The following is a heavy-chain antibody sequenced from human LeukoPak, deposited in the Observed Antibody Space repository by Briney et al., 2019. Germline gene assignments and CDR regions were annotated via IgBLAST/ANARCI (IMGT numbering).Heavy chain of an antibody. CDR2: IKQDGSEK. Sequence: GGSLRLSCAASGFTFSSYWMSWVRQAPGKGLEWVANIKQDGSEKYYVDSVKGRFTISRDNAKNSLYLQMNSRRAEDTAVYYCARDSYSSSWYRYYYYGMDVWDQGTTVTVSS. D-gene: IGHD6-13*01. CDR1: GFTFSSYW. CDR3: ARDSYSSSWYRYYYYGMDV. J-gene: IGHJ6*02. V-gene: IGHV3-7*01.